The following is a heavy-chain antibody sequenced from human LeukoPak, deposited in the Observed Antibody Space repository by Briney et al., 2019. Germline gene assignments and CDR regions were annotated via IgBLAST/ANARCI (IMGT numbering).Heavy chain of an antibody. CDR2: INPSGGST. CDR1: GYTFTSYY. V-gene: IGHV1-46*01. J-gene: IGHJ4*02. Sequence: ASVKVSCKASGYTFTSYYMHWVRQAPGQGLEWMGIINPSGGSTSYAQKFQGRVTMTRDTSTSTVYMELSSLRSEDTAVYYCAREDGIAVAGTKFDYWGQGTLVTVSS. D-gene: IGHD6-19*01. CDR3: AREDGIAVAGTKFDY.